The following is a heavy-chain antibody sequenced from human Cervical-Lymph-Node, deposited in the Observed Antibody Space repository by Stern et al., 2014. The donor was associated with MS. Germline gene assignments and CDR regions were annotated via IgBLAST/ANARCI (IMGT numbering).Heavy chain of an antibody. CDR3: ARDHWGIGDV. CDR1: GFNFSAYG. J-gene: IGHJ6*02. Sequence: QMQLVQSGGGVVQPGRSLRLSCGASGFNFSAYGMHWVRQAPGMGLQWVSIIWFDGSKKYYADSVKGRFTISRDNSKNTLFLQMNSLRAEDTAVYYCARDHWGIGDVWGQGTTVTVSS. V-gene: IGHV3-33*01. CDR2: IWFDGSKK. D-gene: IGHD3-16*01.